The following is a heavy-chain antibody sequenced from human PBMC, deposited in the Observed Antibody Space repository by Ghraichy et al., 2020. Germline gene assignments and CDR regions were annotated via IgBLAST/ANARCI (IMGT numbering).Heavy chain of an antibody. CDR1: GFTSSSYA. CDR2: ISGSGGST. D-gene: IGHD5-24*01. J-gene: IGHJ6*02. Sequence: LTCAASGFTSSSYAMSWVRQAPGKGLEWVSSISGSGGSTYYAGSVKGRFTISRDNSKNTLFLQMNSLRAEDTAVYYCAKKLNYYYGMDVWGQGTTVTVSS. V-gene: IGHV3-23*01. CDR3: AKKLNYYYGMDV.